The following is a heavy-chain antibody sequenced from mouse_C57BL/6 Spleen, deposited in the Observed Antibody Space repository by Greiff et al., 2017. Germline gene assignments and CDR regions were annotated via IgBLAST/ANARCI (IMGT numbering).Heavy chain of an antibody. J-gene: IGHJ1*03. D-gene: IGHD4-1*01. Sequence: VQLQQSVAELVRPGASVKLSCTASGFKIKNSYMHWVQQSPEQGLEWIGRIDPANGNTTYAPKFQGKATITADKSSNPAYLRLSSLTSEDSAIDCCARFGTGWYFDVWGTGTTGTVSS. CDR2: IDPANGNT. CDR1: GFKIKNSY. CDR3: ARFGTGWYFDV. V-gene: IGHV14-3*01.